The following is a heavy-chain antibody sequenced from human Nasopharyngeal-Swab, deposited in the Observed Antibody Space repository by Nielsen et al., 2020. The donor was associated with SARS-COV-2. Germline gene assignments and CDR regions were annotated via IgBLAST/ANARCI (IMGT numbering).Heavy chain of an antibody. Sequence: SVKVSCKASGGTFSSYAISWVRQAPGQGLEWMGGIIPIFGTANYAQKFQGRVTITADESTSTAYMELSSLRSGDTAVYYCARKRRGYYYYGMDVWGQGTTVTASS. CDR2: IIPIFGTA. CDR1: GGTFSSYA. J-gene: IGHJ6*02. D-gene: IGHD3-10*01. CDR3: ARKRRGYYYYGMDV. V-gene: IGHV1-69*13.